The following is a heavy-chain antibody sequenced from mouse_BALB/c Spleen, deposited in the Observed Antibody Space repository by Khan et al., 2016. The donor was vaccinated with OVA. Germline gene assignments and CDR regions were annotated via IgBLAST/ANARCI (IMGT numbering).Heavy chain of an antibody. CDR3: ARYPYYHYYLMDY. Sequence: QVQLKESGPGLVAPSQSLSITCTISGFSLTYYGVHWVRQPPGKGLDWLLVIWSDGITTYASALKSRLSISKDNSNSQVFLKIDSLQTDDTAMHYFARYPYYHYYLMDYWGQGTSVTVSS. V-gene: IGHV2-6-1*01. CDR2: IWSDGIT. D-gene: IGHD2-10*01. CDR1: GFSLTYYG. J-gene: IGHJ4*01.